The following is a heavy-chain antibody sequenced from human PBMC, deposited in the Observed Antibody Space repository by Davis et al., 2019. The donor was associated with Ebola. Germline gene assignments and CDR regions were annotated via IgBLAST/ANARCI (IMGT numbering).Heavy chain of an antibody. CDR2: ISAYNGNT. Sequence: AASVKVSCKASGYTFTSYGISWVRQAPGQGLEWMGWISAYNGNTNYAQKLQGRVTMTTDTSTSTAYMELRSLRSDDTAVYYCAREGAKGYSGSYPYYYYYGMDVWGQGTTVTVSS. CDR3: AREGAKGYSGSYPYYYYYGMDV. V-gene: IGHV1-18*04. CDR1: GYTFTSYG. J-gene: IGHJ6*02. D-gene: IGHD1-26*01.